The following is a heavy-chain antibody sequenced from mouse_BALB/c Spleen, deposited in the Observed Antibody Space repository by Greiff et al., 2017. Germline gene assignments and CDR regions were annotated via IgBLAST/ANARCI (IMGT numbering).Heavy chain of an antibody. V-gene: IGHV5-15*02. CDR3: ARDDGDYAY. CDR2: ISNLAYSI. D-gene: IGHD2-13*01. Sequence: EVHLVESGGGLVQPGGSRKLSCAASGFTFSDYGMAWVRQAPGKGPEWVAFISNLAYSIYYADTVTGRFTISRENAKNTLYLEMSSLRSEDTAMYYCARDDGDYAYWGQGTLVTVSA. J-gene: IGHJ3*01. CDR1: GFTFSDYG.